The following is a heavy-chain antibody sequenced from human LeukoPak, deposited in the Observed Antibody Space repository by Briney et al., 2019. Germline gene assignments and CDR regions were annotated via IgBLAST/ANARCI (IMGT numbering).Heavy chain of an antibody. Sequence: PGGSLRLSCAASGFTFSSYAMHWVRQAPGKGLEWVAVISYDGSNKYYADSVKGRFTISRDNSKNTLYLQMNSLRAEDTAVYYCARDLVVVTAMMGSWGQGTLVTASS. CDR1: GFTFSSYA. J-gene: IGHJ5*02. CDR2: ISYDGSNK. CDR3: ARDLVVVTAMMGS. V-gene: IGHV3-30-3*01. D-gene: IGHD2-21*02.